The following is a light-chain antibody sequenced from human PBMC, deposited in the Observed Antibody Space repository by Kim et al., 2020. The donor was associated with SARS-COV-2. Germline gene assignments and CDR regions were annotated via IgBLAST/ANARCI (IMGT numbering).Light chain of an antibody. Sequence: GQTVRITCQGNSLRSFYASWYQQKPGQAPVLVIYDKNNRPSGIPDRFSGSSSGNTASLTITGAQAEDEADYYCNSRDNSGNHLRVFGTGTKVTVL. J-gene: IGLJ1*01. CDR3: NSRDNSGNHLRV. CDR1: SLRSFY. V-gene: IGLV3-19*01. CDR2: DKN.